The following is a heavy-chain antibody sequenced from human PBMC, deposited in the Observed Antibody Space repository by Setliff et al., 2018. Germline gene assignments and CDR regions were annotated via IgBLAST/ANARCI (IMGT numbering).Heavy chain of an antibody. CDR1: GYTLTELS. D-gene: IGHD5-18*01. CDR3: ATSVSWIQLVLYPQGHPEPFDY. V-gene: IGHV1-24*01. J-gene: IGHJ4*02. Sequence: ASVKVSCKVSGYTLTELSMHWVRQAPGKGLEWMGGFDPEDGETVYAQKFQGRVTMTEDTSTDTAYMELSSLRSEDTAVYYCATSVSWIQLVLYPQGHPEPFDYWGQGTLVTV. CDR2: FDPEDGET.